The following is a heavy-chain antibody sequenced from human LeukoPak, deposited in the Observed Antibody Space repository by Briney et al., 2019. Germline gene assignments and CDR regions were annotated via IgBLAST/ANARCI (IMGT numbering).Heavy chain of an antibody. D-gene: IGHD3-22*01. Sequence: GGSLRLSCAASGFTFRNYAMGWVRQAPGKGLEWVSVISAADGDNTYYADSVKGRFSISRDNSNYTLHLQMNSLRAEDTAVFYCARFKGHYYYDSSGYCDNWGQGTLVTVSS. J-gene: IGHJ4*02. CDR1: GFTFRNYA. CDR2: ISAADGDNT. V-gene: IGHV3-23*01. CDR3: ARFKGHYYYDSSGYCDN.